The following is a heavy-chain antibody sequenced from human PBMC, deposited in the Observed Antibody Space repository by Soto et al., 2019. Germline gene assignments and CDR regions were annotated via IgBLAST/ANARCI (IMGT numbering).Heavy chain of an antibody. V-gene: IGHV1-18*04. CDR3: ATSVVVVAGVRAPYYFDY. J-gene: IGHJ4*02. CDR2: ISAYNGNT. CDR1: GYTFTSYG. Sequence: GASVKVSCKASGYTFTSYGISWVRQAPGQGLEWMGWISAYNGNTNYAQKLQGRVTMTTDTSTSTAYMELRSLRSDDTAVYYCATSVVVVAGVRAPYYFDYWGQGTLVTVSS. D-gene: IGHD2-15*01.